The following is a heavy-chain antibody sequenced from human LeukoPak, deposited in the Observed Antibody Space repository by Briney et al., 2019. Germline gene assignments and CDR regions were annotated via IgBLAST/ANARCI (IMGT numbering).Heavy chain of an antibody. J-gene: IGHJ4*02. Sequence: GESLKISGKGSGYSLTSYWIGWVRQMPGKGLEWMGISYPGDSDTRYSPSFQGQFTISADKSISTAYLQWSSLKASDTAMYYCARQIYVWGSYRYLVYFDYWGQGTLVTVSS. D-gene: IGHD3-16*02. CDR3: ARQIYVWGSYRYLVYFDY. V-gene: IGHV5-51*01. CDR1: GYSLTSYW. CDR2: SYPGDSDT.